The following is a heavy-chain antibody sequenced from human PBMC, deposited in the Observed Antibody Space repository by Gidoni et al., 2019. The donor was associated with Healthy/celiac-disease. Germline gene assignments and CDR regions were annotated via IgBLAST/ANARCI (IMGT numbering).Heavy chain of an antibody. CDR2: GST. V-gene: IGHV4-31*02. J-gene: IGHJ1*01. D-gene: IGHD2-21*02. CDR3: ASARDEPSLCGGDCYMWAEYFQH. Sequence: GSTYYNPSLKSRVTISVDTSKNQFSLKLSSVTAADTAVYYCASARDEPSLCGGDCYMWAEYFQHWGQGTLVTVSS.